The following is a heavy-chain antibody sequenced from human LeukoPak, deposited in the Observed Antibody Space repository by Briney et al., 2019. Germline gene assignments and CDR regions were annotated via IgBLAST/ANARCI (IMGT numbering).Heavy chain of an antibody. D-gene: IGHD6-19*01. CDR2: INPNSGVT. CDR1: GCTFTGYY. Sequence: ASVKVSCQASGCTFTGYYMHWVRQAPGQGLEWMGWINPNSGVTNYAQKFQGRVTMTRDTSISTAYMELSSLRSEDTAVYYCARLTEGAVAPIYLGGYYYGMDVWGQGTTVTVSS. CDR3: ARLTEGAVAPIYLGGYYYGMDV. V-gene: IGHV1-2*02. J-gene: IGHJ6*02.